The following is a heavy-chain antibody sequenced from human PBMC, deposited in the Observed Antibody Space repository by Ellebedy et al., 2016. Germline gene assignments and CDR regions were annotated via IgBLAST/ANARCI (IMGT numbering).Heavy chain of an antibody. D-gene: IGHD2-2*01. CDR3: ARSYCSSTSCTEDYYYGMDV. CDR2: ISSNGGST. CDR1: GFTFSSYA. J-gene: IGHJ6*02. Sequence: GGSLRLSCAASGFTFSSYAMHWVRQAPGKGLEYVSAISSNGGSTYYANSVKGRFTISRDNSKNTLYLQMGSLRAEDMAVYYCARSYCSSTSCTEDYYYGMDVWGQGTTVTVSS. V-gene: IGHV3-64*01.